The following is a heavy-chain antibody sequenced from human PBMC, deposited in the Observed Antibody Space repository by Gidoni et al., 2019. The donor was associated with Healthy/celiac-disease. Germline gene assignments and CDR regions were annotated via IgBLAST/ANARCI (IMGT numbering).Heavy chain of an antibody. CDR1: GFTFSSFG. D-gene: IGHD3-22*01. Sequence: QVQLVESGGGVVQPGRSLRLSCAASGFTFSSFGMHWVRQAPGKGLEWVAVISYDGSNKYYADSVKGRFTISRDNSKNTLYLQMNSLRAEDTAVYYCARGPFVTMIVVVNYGMDVWGQGTTVTVSS. V-gene: IGHV3-30*03. J-gene: IGHJ6*02. CDR2: ISYDGSNK. CDR3: ARGPFVTMIVVVNYGMDV.